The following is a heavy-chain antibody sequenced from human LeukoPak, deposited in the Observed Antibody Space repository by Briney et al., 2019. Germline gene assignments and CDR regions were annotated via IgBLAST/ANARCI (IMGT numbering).Heavy chain of an antibody. V-gene: IGHV3-48*04. CDR2: ISSSGSTI. D-gene: IGHD3-16*01. Sequence: GGSLRLSCAASEFTISTYWMTWVRQAPGKGLEWVSYISSSGSTIYYADSVKGRFTISRDNAKNTLYLQMNSLRAEDTAVYYCARRGAASDAFDIWGQGTMVTVSS. CDR3: ARRGAASDAFDI. J-gene: IGHJ3*02. CDR1: EFTISTYW.